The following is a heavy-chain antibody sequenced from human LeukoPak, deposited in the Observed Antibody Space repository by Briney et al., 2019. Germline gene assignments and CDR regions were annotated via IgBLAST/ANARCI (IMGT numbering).Heavy chain of an antibody. CDR1: GFTFSDYY. J-gene: IGHJ4*02. D-gene: IGHD5-18*01. Sequence: GGSLRLSCAGSGFTFSDYYMNWIRQAPGKGLEWVSYISGSGTTIYYPDSVKGRFTVSRDNANNALYLQMNSLTVDDTAVYYCARAAAMAPFDYWGQGTLVTVSS. V-gene: IGHV3-11*04. CDR3: ARAAAMAPFDY. CDR2: ISGSGTTI.